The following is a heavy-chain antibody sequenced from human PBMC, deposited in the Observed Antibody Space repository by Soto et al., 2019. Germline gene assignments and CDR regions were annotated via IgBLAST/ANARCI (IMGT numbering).Heavy chain of an antibody. CDR2: INPNSGGT. D-gene: IGHD3-22*01. CDR3: AGAYYDSSGYRFEYFQH. J-gene: IGHJ1*01. Sequence: ASVKVSCKASGYTFTGYYMHWVRQAPGQGLEWMGWINPNSGGTNYAQKFQGRVTMTRDTSISTAYMELSRLRSDDTAVYYCAGAYYDSSGYRFEYFQHRGQGTLVTVSS. CDR1: GYTFTGYY. V-gene: IGHV1-2*02.